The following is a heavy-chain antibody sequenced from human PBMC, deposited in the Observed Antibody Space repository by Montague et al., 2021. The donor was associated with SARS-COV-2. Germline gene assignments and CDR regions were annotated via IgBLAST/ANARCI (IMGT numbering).Heavy chain of an antibody. V-gene: IGHV4-39*01. CDR1: GGSISSNSYY. CDR3: ASMVRAQVYYFDY. D-gene: IGHD3-10*01. CDR2: IFYCGST. Sequence: SETLSLTCTVSGGSISSNSYYWGWIRQPPGKGLEWIGGIFYCGSTDYTPSLKSRVTIPVDTSKNQFSLKLSSVTAADTAVYYCASMVRAQVYYFDYWGQGTLVTVSS. J-gene: IGHJ4*02.